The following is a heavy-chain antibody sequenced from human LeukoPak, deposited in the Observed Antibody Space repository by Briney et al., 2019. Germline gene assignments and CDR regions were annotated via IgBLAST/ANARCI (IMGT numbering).Heavy chain of an antibody. V-gene: IGHV1-69*05. CDR3: ARDDSSSPQGAFDI. CDR2: IIPMSGTA. D-gene: IGHD6-6*01. J-gene: IGHJ3*02. Sequence: SVKVSCKASGGAFNTDAISWVRQAPGQGLEWMGRIIPMSGTANYAQKFQGRVTITTDESTSTAYMELSSLRSEDTAVYYCARDDSSSPQGAFDIWGQGAMVTVSS. CDR1: GGAFNTDA.